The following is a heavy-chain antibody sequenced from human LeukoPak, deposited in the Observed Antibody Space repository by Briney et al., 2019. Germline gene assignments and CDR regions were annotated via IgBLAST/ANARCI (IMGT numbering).Heavy chain of an antibody. J-gene: IGHJ3*02. CDR2: ISIYNGNT. CDR3: ARDYGSITRYNYVPGAFDI. Sequence: ASVKVSCKASGYIFTSYGISWVRQAPGQGLEWMGWISIYNGNTNYAQKFQGRVIMTRDTSANIASMELRSLRSDDTAVYYCARDYGSITRYNYVPGAFDIWGQGTMVTVSS. V-gene: IGHV1-18*01. CDR1: GYIFTSYG. D-gene: IGHD5-24*01.